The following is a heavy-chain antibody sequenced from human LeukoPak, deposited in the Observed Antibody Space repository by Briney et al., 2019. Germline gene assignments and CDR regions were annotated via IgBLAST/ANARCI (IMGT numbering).Heavy chain of an antibody. J-gene: IGHJ4*02. D-gene: IGHD2-15*01. CDR3: ARAHRGVVVAATPERYYFDY. V-gene: IGHV4-4*07. Sequence: PSETLSLTCTVSGGSISSYYWSWIRQPAGKGLEWIGRIYTSGSTNYNPSLKGRVTISVDTSKNQFSLKLSSVTAADTAVYYCARAHRGVVVAATPERYYFDYWGQGTLVTVSS. CDR1: GGSISSYY. CDR2: IYTSGST.